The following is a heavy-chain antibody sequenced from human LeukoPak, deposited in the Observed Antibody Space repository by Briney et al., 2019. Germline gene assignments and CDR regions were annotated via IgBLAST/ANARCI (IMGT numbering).Heavy chain of an antibody. Sequence: SETLSLTCTVSGGSIITRSFCWGWIRQPPGKGLEWIGSIYYSGSTYYNPSLKSRVTISVDTSKNQFSLKLSSVTAADTAVFYCARHDYSDDDPNCFDYWGQGTLVTVSS. CDR1: GGSIITRSFC. J-gene: IGHJ4*02. V-gene: IGHV4-39*01. D-gene: IGHD4-17*01. CDR3: ARHDYSDDDPNCFDY. CDR2: IYYSGST.